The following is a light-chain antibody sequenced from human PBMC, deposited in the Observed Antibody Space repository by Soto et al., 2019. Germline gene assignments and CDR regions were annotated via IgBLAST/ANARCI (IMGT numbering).Light chain of an antibody. Sequence: EIVMTQSPATLSVTPAERATLSCRASQSVSSNLAWYQQKPGQAPRLLIYGASTRAAGIPARFSGSGSGTEFTLTISSLQSEDFAVYYCQLYNNWLFTFGQGTRLEIK. CDR1: QSVSSN. CDR3: QLYNNWLFT. CDR2: GAS. J-gene: IGKJ5*01. V-gene: IGKV3-15*01.